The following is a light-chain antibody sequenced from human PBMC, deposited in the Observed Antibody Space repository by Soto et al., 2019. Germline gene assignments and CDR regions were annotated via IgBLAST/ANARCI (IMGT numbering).Light chain of an antibody. CDR1: QSLLHSSGYNY. V-gene: IGKV2-28*01. Sequence: DIVMTQSPLSLPVTPGEPASISCRSSQSLLHSSGYNYLDWYLQKPGQSPQLLIYLGSYRASGVPDRFSGSISGTDFTLKISRVEAEDVGVYYCMQATQAPWTFGQGTKVEIK. CDR3: MQATQAPWT. CDR2: LGS. J-gene: IGKJ1*01.